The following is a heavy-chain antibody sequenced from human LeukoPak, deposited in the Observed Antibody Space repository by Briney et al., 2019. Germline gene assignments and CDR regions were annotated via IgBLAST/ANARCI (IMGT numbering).Heavy chain of an antibody. Sequence: QLGGPLRLSCGVSGLPLDDYPMHWVPHATGRAVEWVSGFSWNNGRIGYAASEKGRFTISRDNAKISMYLQMNSLRAEDMSSYYYAKDITGSYDNSGYTFDYWGQVILVTVSS. D-gene: IGHD3-22*01. CDR1: GLPLDDYP. J-gene: IGHJ4*02. CDR3: AKDITGSYDNSGYTFDY. V-gene: IGHV3-9*03. CDR2: FSWNNGRI.